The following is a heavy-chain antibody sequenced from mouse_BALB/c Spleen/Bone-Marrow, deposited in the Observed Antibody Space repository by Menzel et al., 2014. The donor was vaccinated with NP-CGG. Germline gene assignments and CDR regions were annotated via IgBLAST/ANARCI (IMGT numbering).Heavy chain of an antibody. V-gene: IGHV1-7*01. Sequence: VQLQQSGAELAKPGASVKMSCKASGFPFTTYWMHWFKQRPGQGLEWIGYIDPSTGHTEYNQNFKDKATLAADKSSSTAYMQPSSLTSEDSAVYYCARPYRYDKEFAYWGQGTLVTVSA. J-gene: IGHJ3*01. CDR2: IDPSTGHT. CDR1: GFPFTTYW. CDR3: ARPYRYDKEFAY. D-gene: IGHD2-14*01.